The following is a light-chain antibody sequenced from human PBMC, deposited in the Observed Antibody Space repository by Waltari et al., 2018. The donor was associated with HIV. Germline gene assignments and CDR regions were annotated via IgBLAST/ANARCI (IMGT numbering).Light chain of an antibody. CDR3: YSYTNSHTRV. CDR1: STAVGGYNF. CDR2: EVT. V-gene: IGLV2-14*01. Sequence: QSALTQPASVSGSPGQSITISCTGTSTAVGGYNFLTRYQQHPGKAPKFVIYEVTNRPSGVSNRFSGSKSGNTASLTISGLQAEDEADYYCYSYTNSHTRVFGTGTKVTVL. J-gene: IGLJ1*01.